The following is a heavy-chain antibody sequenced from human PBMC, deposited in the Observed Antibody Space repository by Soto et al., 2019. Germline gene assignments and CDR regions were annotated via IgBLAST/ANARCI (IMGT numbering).Heavy chain of an antibody. J-gene: IGHJ4*02. Sequence: QITLKESGPTLVKPTQTLTLTCSFSGFSLSTRGVAVGWFRHPPGKALEWLALISWDEDKWYSPSLKSRLTISADTSKNPVLLTMTTMDPVDTATYFCALRPRGYAYSFDYWGQGNRVSVSS. V-gene: IGHV2-5*02. CDR3: ALRPRGYAYSFDY. CDR1: GFSLSTRGVA. CDR2: ISWDEDK. D-gene: IGHD5-12*01.